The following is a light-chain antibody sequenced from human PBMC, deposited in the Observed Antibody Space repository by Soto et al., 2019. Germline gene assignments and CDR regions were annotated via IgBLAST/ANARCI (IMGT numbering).Light chain of an antibody. V-gene: IGLV2-14*01. CDR2: EVS. CDR3: SSYTSSSTLV. CDR1: SSDVGGYNY. Sequence: QSVLTQPASMSGSPGQSITISCTGTSSDVGGYNYVSWYQQHPGKAPKLMIYEVSDRPSGVSNRFSGSKSGNTASLTISGLQAEDEADYYCSSYTSSSTLVFGPGTKLTVL. J-gene: IGLJ1*01.